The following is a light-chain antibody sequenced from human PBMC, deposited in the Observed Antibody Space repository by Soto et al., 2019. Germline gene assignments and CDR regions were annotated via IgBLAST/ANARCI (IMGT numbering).Light chain of an antibody. Sequence: EIVMTQSPATLSVSPGERATLSCRASQSVNYNLAWYQQKPGQAPRLLIYGASTRATGIPARFSGSGSGTEFTLSISSLQSEDFAVYYCQQYNNWPPWTFGQGTKVEIK. CDR3: QQYNNWPPWT. J-gene: IGKJ1*01. CDR1: QSVNYN. V-gene: IGKV3-15*01. CDR2: GAS.